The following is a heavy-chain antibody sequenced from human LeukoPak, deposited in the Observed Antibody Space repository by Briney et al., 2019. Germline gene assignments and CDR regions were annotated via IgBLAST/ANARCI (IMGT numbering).Heavy chain of an antibody. CDR1: GYTFTDYY. J-gene: IGHJ6*03. D-gene: IGHD6-13*01. CDR2: INPNSGGT. V-gene: IGHV1-2*02. Sequence: ASVKVSCKASGYTFTDYYMHWVRQAPGQGIEWMGWINPNSGGTNYAQKFQGRVTMTRDTSISTAFMELSSLRSEVTAVYYCARGPLYSSSWFPYWYYYYYMDVWGKGTTVTISS. CDR3: ARGPLYSSSWFPYWYYYYYMDV.